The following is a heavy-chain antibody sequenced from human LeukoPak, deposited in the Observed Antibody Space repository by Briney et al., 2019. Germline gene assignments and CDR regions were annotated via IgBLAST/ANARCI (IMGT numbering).Heavy chain of an antibody. CDR1: GGSFSGYY. D-gene: IGHD6-6*01. V-gene: IGHV4-34*01. CDR3: ATQVGAARTYFDY. J-gene: IGHJ4*02. Sequence: SETLSLTCAVYGGSFSGYYWSWIRQPPGKGLEWIGEINHSGSTNYNPSLKSRVTISVDTSKNQFSLNLNSVTAADTAVYYCATQVGAARTYFDYWGQGTLATVSS. CDR2: INHSGST.